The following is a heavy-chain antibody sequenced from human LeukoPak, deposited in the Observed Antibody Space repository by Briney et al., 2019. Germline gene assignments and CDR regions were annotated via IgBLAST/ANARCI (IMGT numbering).Heavy chain of an antibody. Sequence: YPSETLSLTCAVYGGSFSGKYWTWIRQPPGKGLEWIGEITHSGSTYYNPSLKSRVTISVDTSKNQFSLKLNSVTAADTAVYYCARDLMTWGQGTLVTVSS. CDR3: ARDLMT. CDR1: GGSFSGKY. J-gene: IGHJ4*02. CDR2: ITHSGST. V-gene: IGHV4-34*01.